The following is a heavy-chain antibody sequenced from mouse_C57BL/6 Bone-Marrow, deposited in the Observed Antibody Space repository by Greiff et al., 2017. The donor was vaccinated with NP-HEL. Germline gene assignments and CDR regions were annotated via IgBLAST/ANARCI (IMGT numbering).Heavy chain of an antibody. D-gene: IGHD1-1*01. V-gene: IGHV1-81*01. CDR3: ARRDLLLLFAY. CDR2: IYPRSGNT. Sequence: VNLVESGAELARPGASVKLSCKASGYTFTSYGISWVKQRTGQGLEWIGEIYPRSGNTYYNEKFKGKATLTADKSSSTAYMELRSLTSEDSAVYFCARRDLLLLFAYWGQGTLVTVSA. J-gene: IGHJ3*01. CDR1: GYTFTSYG.